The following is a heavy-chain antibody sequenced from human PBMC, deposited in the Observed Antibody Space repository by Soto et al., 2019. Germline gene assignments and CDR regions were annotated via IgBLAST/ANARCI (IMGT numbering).Heavy chain of an antibody. V-gene: IGHV4-34*01. CDR3: ARVRRGYCSSTSCYYYYGMDV. CDR2: INHSGST. D-gene: IGHD2-2*01. J-gene: IGHJ6*02. CDR1: GGSFSGYY. Sequence: SETLSLTCAVYGGSFSGYYWSWIRQPPGKGLEWIGEINHSGSTNYNPSLKSRVTISVDTSKNQFSLKLSSVTTADTAVYYCARVRRGYCSSTSCYYYYGMDVWGQGTTVTVSS.